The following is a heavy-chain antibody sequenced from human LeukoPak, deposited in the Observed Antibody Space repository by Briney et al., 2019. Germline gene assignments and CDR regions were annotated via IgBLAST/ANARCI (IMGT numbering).Heavy chain of an antibody. D-gene: IGHD3-10*01. CDR1: GGSISSYY. CDR2: IYYSGST. V-gene: IGHV4-59*01. CDR3: ARDLAPRYYYGSGSYYMDV. J-gene: IGHJ6*03. Sequence: PSETLSLTCTVSGGSISSYYWSWIRQPPGKGLVWIGYIYYSGSTNYNPSLKSRVTISVDTSKNQFSLKLSSVTAADTAVYYCARDLAPRYYYGSGSYYMDVWGQGTTVTVSS.